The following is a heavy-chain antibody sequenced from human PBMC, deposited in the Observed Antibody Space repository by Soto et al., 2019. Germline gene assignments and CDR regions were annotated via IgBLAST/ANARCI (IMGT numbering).Heavy chain of an antibody. D-gene: IGHD6-25*01. CDR2: IYYSGST. J-gene: IGHJ4*02. Sequence: PSETLSLTCTVSRGSISSGTNYWAWIRQPPGKGLEWIANIYYSGSTFYNPSLKSRVTISLDTSKNHFSLKLRSVTAADTAVYYCATHEAGWYFDSWGQGTLVTVSS. V-gene: IGHV4-39*01. CDR1: RGSISSGTNY. CDR3: ATHEAGWYFDS.